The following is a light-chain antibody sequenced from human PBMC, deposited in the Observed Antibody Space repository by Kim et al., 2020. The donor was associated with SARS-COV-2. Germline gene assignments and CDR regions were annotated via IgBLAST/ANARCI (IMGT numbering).Light chain of an antibody. CDR2: GKN. J-gene: IGLJ1*01. CDR3: NSRDSSDNHRDV. V-gene: IGLV3-19*01. CDR1: SLRRFY. Sequence: SSELTQDTAVSVALGQAVRITCQGDSLRRFYASWYQQRPGQAPRLVIYGKNSRPSGIPDRFSGSTSGNTAVLTITGAQAEDEADYYCNSRDSSDNHRDVFGAGTRSPS.